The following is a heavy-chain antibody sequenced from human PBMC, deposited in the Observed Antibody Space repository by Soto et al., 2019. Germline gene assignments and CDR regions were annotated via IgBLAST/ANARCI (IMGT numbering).Heavy chain of an antibody. D-gene: IGHD3-10*01. CDR3: AKDPGASPLYYYYGMDV. J-gene: IGHJ6*02. CDR1: GFTFSSYA. CDR2: ISGSGGST. V-gene: IGHV3-23*01. Sequence: GGSLRLSCAASGFTFSSYAMSWVRQAPGKGLEWVSAISGSGGSTYYADSVKGRFTISRDNSKNTLYLQMNSLRAEDTAVYYCAKDPGASPLYYYYGMDVWGQGTTVTVSS.